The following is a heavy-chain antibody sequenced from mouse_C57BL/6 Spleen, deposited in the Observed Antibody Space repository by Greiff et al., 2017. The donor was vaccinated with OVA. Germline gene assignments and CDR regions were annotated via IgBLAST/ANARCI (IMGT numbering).Heavy chain of an antibody. D-gene: IGHD1-1*01. CDR2: ISSGSSTI. V-gene: IGHV5-17*01. J-gene: IGHJ2*01. CDR1: GFTFSDYG. CDR3: AREDTTVGDYFDY. Sequence: EVQVVESGGGLVKPGGSLKLSCAASGFTFSDYGMHWVRQAPEKGLEWVAYISSGSSTIYYADTVKGRFTISRDNAKNTLFLQMTSLRSEDTAMYYCAREDTTVGDYFDYWGQGTTLTVSS.